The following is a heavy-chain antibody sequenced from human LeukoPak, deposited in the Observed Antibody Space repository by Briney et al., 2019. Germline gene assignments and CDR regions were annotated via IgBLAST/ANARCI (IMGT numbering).Heavy chain of an antibody. Sequence: SETLSLTCTVSGGSISSGESYWSWIRQPPGKGREWIGYIHYSGSTYYNPSLKSRVTISIDTSKNQFSLKLTSVTAADTAVYYCVREVAARFDYWAREPWSPSPQ. J-gene: IGHJ4*02. D-gene: IGHD6-6*01. CDR3: VREVAARFDY. V-gene: IGHV4-30-4*08. CDR1: GGSISSGESY. CDR2: IHYSGST.